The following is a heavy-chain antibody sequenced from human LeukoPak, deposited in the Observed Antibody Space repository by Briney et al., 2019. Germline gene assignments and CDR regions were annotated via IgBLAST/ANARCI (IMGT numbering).Heavy chain of an antibody. CDR2: IYGGGGT. J-gene: IGHJ6*02. CDR1: GFTVSSRY. Sequence: PGGSLRLSCAASGFTVSSRYMSWVRQAPGKGLEWVSVIYGGGGTYYADPVKGRFTISRDSSKNTLFLQMNSLRAEDTAVYYCASEYGSGSYLVGDVWGQGTTVTVSS. D-gene: IGHD3-10*01. V-gene: IGHV3-66*01. CDR3: ASEYGSGSYLVGDV.